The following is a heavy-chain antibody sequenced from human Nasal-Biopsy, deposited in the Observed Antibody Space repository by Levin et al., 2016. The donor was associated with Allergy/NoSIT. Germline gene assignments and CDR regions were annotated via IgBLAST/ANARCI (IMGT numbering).Heavy chain of an antibody. Sequence: GESLKISCAASGFTFRNYAMAWVRQVSGKGLEWVSVIGSDSGGIHYADSVEGRFTISRDNSKNTVYLQMNSLRDEDTAVYFCAKFRSTSVPLGRAFDFWGQGTMLTVSS. CDR3: AKFRSTSVPLGRAFDF. J-gene: IGHJ3*01. CDR1: GFTFRNYA. CDR2: IGSDSGGI. V-gene: IGHV3-23*01. D-gene: IGHD2/OR15-2a*01.